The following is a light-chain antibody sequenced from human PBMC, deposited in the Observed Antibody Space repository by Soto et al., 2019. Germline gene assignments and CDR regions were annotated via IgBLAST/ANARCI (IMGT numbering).Light chain of an antibody. Sequence: DIQMTQSPSSLSASVGDRVTITCRASQSISSCLNWYQQKPGKAPKRLIYAASSLQSGVPSRFSGSGSGTDFTLTISSLQPEDIATYYCQQSYSTPWTFGQGTKVEIK. CDR3: QQSYSTPWT. CDR1: QSISSC. J-gene: IGKJ1*01. V-gene: IGKV1-39*01. CDR2: AAS.